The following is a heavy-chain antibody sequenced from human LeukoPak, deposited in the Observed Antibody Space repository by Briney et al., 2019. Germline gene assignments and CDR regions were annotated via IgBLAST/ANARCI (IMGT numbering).Heavy chain of an antibody. D-gene: IGHD1-26*01. CDR3: AADEVGAQVFDY. CDR2: IRPNSGVT. CDR1: GYTFAAYY. J-gene: IGHJ4*02. V-gene: IGHV1-2*02. Sequence: GASVKVSCKASGYTFAAYYMYWVRQAPGQGLEWMGWIRPNSGVTNYTQNFQGRVTMTRDTSINTAYMELSSLTADDTAVYYRAADEVGAQVFDYWGQGTLVTVSS.